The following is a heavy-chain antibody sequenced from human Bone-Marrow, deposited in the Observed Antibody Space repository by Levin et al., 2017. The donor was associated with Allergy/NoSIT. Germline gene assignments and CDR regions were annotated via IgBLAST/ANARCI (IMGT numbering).Heavy chain of an antibody. V-gene: IGHV3-23*01. D-gene: IGHD3-9*01. CDR1: GFTFSNFA. Sequence: PGGSLRLSCVVSGFTFSNFALSWVRQAPGKGLEWVSGITENYVTYYADSVKGRFTISRDNSKNSLYLQMNNLRAEDTALYYCAKNILPDYWGQGTLVTVSS. CDR2: ITENYVT. J-gene: IGHJ4*02. CDR3: AKNILPDY.